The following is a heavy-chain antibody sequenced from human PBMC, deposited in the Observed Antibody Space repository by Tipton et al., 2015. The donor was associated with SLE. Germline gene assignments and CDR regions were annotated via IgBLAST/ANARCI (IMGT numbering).Heavy chain of an antibody. Sequence: TLSLTCIVSGDSISSSSYYWGWIRQPPGKGLEWVGTVYYTGNTFYNPSLKSRVTISVDTSKNQFSLNLSSVTAADTAVYYCARSSLLELQFFDSWGQGVLVTVSS. CDR2: VYYTGNT. CDR3: ARSSLLELQFFDS. J-gene: IGHJ5*01. D-gene: IGHD1-7*01. V-gene: IGHV4-39*07. CDR1: GDSISSSSYY.